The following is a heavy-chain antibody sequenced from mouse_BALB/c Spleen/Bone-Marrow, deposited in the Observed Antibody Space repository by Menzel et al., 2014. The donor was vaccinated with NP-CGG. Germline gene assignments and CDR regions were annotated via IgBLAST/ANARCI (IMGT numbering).Heavy chain of an antibody. CDR1: GFNIKDTY. Sequence: VQLKHSGAELVKPGASVKLSCTASGFNIKDTYMHWVKQRPEQGLEWIGRIDPANGNTKYDPKFQGKATITADTSSNTGCLQLSSLTSGDAAVYYCARGGTTARWYFDVWGAGTTVTVSS. J-gene: IGHJ1*01. D-gene: IGHD1-2*01. V-gene: IGHV14-3*02. CDR2: IDPANGNT. CDR3: ARGGTTARWYFDV.